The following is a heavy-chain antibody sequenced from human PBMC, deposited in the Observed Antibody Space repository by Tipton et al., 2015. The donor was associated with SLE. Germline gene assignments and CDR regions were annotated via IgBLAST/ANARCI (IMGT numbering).Heavy chain of an antibody. CDR1: GGSISNSSYY. CDR3: ARDSSGWYDPSVRAFDI. Sequence: TLSLTCTVSGGSISNSSYYWSWIRQPPGKGLEWIGYIYYSGSTNYNPSLKSRVTISVDTSKNQFSLKLSSVTAADTAVYYCARDSSGWYDPSVRAFDIWGQWTMVTVSS. J-gene: IGHJ3*02. CDR2: IYYSGST. V-gene: IGHV4-61*01. D-gene: IGHD6-19*01.